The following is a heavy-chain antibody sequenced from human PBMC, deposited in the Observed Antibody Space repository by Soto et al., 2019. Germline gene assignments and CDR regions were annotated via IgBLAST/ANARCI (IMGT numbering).Heavy chain of an antibody. CDR2: IYYSGST. CDR1: GGSISSGGYY. CDR3: ARDGAVAGTGWGVVDY. D-gene: IGHD6-19*01. V-gene: IGHV4-31*03. Sequence: QVQLQESGPGLVKPSQTLSLTCTVSGGSISSGGYYWSWIRQHPGKGLEWIGYIYYSGSTYYNPSLKSRVTISVDTSKNQFSLKLSSVTAADTAVYYCARDGAVAGTGWGVVDYWGQGTLVTVSS. J-gene: IGHJ4*02.